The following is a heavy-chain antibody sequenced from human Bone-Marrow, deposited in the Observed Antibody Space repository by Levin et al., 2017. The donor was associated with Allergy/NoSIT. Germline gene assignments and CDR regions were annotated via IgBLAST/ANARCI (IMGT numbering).Heavy chain of an antibody. CDR1: GFTFNDYG. D-gene: IGHD2-15*01. CDR2: ISYDGSTK. V-gene: IGHV3-30*18. CDR3: AKDRYCSSGTCSGSFDS. Sequence: PGGSLRLSCAASGFTFNDYGMHWVRQAPDKGLEWMAVISYDGSTKSYAASVKGRFTISRDNSKNTLYLQMNSLRAEDTAVYYCAKDRYCSSGTCSGSFDSWGQGTLVTVSS. J-gene: IGHJ4*02.